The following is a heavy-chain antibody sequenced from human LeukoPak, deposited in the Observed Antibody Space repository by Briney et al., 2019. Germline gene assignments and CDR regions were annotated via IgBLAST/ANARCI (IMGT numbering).Heavy chain of an antibody. CDR2: IKPDGSEK. Sequence: GGSLRLSCAGSGFNFRDHWMSWLRQAPGKGPEWVAHIKPDGSEKYYVDSVKGRFTISRDNAKNSLYLQMNSLRAEDTAVYYCARDRSSKYYYGSGTRHQPVDVWGKGTTVTISS. V-gene: IGHV3-7*03. D-gene: IGHD3-10*01. CDR3: ARDRSSKYYYGSGTRHQPVDV. J-gene: IGHJ6*04. CDR1: GFNFRDHW.